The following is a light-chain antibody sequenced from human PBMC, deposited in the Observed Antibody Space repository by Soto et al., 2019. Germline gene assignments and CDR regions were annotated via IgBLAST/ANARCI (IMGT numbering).Light chain of an antibody. Sequence: ENVVSLSPGTLALSKGERATLSCRASQSVGSSHLAWYQQKPGQAPRLLIYGASTRAAGIPDRFSGSGSGTDFTLTITRLEPEDSAVYYCQQYGSSLITFGQGTRLEIK. CDR1: QSVGSSH. V-gene: IGKV3-20*01. CDR2: GAS. J-gene: IGKJ5*01. CDR3: QQYGSSLIT.